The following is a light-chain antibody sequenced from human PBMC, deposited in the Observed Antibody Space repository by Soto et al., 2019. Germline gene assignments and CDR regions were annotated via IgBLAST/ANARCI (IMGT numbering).Light chain of an antibody. J-gene: IGLJ1*01. Sequence: ALAQPASVSGSPGQSITVSCTGTSSDVGGYGYVSWYQQHPGKAPKLMIYEVSNRPSGVSNRFSGSKSGNTASLTISGLQAEEEADYYCSSYTSSSTYIFGTGTKVTVL. V-gene: IGLV2-14*01. CDR3: SSYTSSSTYI. CDR1: SSDVGGYGY. CDR2: EVS.